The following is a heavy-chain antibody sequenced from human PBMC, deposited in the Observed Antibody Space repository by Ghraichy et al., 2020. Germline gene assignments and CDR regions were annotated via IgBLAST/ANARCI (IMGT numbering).Heavy chain of an antibody. J-gene: IGHJ5*02. CDR2: ISYDGNNE. V-gene: IGHV3-30*03. CDR1: GFTSNNYG. D-gene: IGHD1-1*01. CDR3: ATTRGNGGWFDP. Sequence: GGSLNISCAASGFTSNNYGVHWVRQAPGKGLEWVAIISYDGNNEHFADSVKGRFTISRDNSKHTVYLQMSSLRTEDTAVYYCATTRGNGGWFDPWGQGTLVTVSS.